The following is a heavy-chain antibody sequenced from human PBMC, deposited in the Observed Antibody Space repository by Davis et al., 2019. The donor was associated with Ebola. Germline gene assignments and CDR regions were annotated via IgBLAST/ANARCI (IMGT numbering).Heavy chain of an antibody. CDR1: GFTFSSYA. J-gene: IGHJ6*02. CDR2: ISYDGSNK. D-gene: IGHD2-2*01. CDR3: ARGGYCSSTSCYPGYYYYYGMDV. V-gene: IGHV3-30-3*01. Sequence: GESLKISCAASGFTFSSYAMHWVRQAPGKGLEWVAVISYDGSNKYYADSVKGRFTISRDNSKNTLYLQMNSLRAEDTAVYYCARGGYCSSTSCYPGYYYYYGMDVWGQGTTVTVSS.